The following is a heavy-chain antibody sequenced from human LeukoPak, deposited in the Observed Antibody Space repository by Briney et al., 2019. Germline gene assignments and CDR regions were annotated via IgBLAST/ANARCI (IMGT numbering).Heavy chain of an antibody. V-gene: IGHV3-33*06. CDR1: GFTFSSYG. D-gene: IGHD6-6*01. Sequence: GGSLRLSCAASGFTFSSYGMHWVRQAPGKGLEWVAVIWYDGSNKYYKDSMKGRFTISRDNSKNTLYLQMNSLRAEDTAVYYCAKDRYSSSSGALDIWGQGTMVTVSS. CDR3: AKDRYSSSSGALDI. J-gene: IGHJ3*02. CDR2: IWYDGSNK.